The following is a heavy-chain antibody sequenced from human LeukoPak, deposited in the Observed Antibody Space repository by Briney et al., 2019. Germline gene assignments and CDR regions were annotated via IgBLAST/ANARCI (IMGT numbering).Heavy chain of an antibody. CDR1: GGSISSYY. CDR3: ARGGGYQDY. D-gene: IGHD3-22*01. V-gene: IGHV4-4*07. J-gene: IGHJ4*02. CDR2: IYTSGST. Sequence: SETLSLTCTVSGGSISSYYWSWIRQPTGKGLDWIGRIYTSGSTNYNPSLKSRVTMSVDPSKNQLSLKLSSVTAADTAVYYCARGGGYQDYWGQGTLVTVSS.